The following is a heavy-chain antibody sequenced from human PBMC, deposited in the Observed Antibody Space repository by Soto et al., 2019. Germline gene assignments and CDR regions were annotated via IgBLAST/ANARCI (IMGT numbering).Heavy chain of an antibody. CDR3: ARGDRGGSGSPASYYYSGLDV. CDR1: GVTFSSYA. Sequence: ESGGDLVQPGGSLRLSCAASGVTFSSYAMSWVRQAPGKGLEWVSSVSAGGDVTYYSDSVKGRFTISRDNSNNALFLQMNSLRAEDTALYYCARGDRGGSGSPASYYYSGLDVWGQGTTVTVSS. V-gene: IGHV3-23*01. CDR2: VSAGGDVT. D-gene: IGHD3-10*01. J-gene: IGHJ6*02.